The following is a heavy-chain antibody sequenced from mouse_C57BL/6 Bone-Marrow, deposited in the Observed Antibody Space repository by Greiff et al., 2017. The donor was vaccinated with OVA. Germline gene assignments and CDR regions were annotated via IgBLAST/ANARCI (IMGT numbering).Heavy chain of an antibody. J-gene: IGHJ2*01. CDR3: ARQRLLAFDY. D-gene: IGHD2-3*01. CDR2: IYPRSGNT. CDR1: GYTFTSYG. V-gene: IGHV1-81*01. Sequence: VNVVESGAELARPGASVKLSCKASGYTFTSYGISWVKQRTGQGLEWIGEIYPRSGNTYYNEKFKGKATLTADKSSSTAYMELRSLTSEDSAVYFCARQRLLAFDYWGQGTTLTVSS.